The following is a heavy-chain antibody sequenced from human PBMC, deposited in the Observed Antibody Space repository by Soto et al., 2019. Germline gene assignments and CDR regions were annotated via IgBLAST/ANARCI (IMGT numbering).Heavy chain of an antibody. Sequence: GGSLRLSCAASGFTFGDYGMSWVRQAPGKGLEWVSGINWNGGSTGYADSVKGRFTISRDNAKNSLYLQMNSLRAEDMALYYCARDSRGFEYSSSVDYWGQGTLGTVSS. CDR3: ARDSRGFEYSSSVDY. CDR2: INWNGGST. D-gene: IGHD6-6*01. CDR1: GFTFGDYG. V-gene: IGHV3-20*04. J-gene: IGHJ4*02.